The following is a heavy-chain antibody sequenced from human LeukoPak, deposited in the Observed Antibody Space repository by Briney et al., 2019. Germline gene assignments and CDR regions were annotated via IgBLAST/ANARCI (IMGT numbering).Heavy chain of an antibody. D-gene: IGHD5-18*01. CDR3: AKAHSGDTYGYSDY. CDR2: ISGSGGST. J-gene: IGHJ4*02. Sequence: PGGSLRLSCAASGFTFSSYGMSWVRQAPGKGLEWVSAISGSGGSTNYADSVKGRFTISRDTSKDTLFLQMNSLRGEDTAVYYCAKAHSGDTYGYSDYWGQGTMVTVSP. CDR1: GFTFSSYG. V-gene: IGHV3-23*01.